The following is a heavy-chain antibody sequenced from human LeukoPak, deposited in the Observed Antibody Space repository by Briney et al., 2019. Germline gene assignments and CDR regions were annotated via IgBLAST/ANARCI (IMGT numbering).Heavy chain of an antibody. CDR1: GFTFSSYS. Sequence: NPGGSLRLSCAASGFTFSSYSMNWVRQAPGKGLEWVASISSNSIYVFYADSVKGRFTISRDNSKNTLYLQLNSLRPEDTAVYYCARDQLAYSGYDTLFDYWGQGSLVTVSS. V-gene: IGHV3-21*01. CDR2: ISSNSIYV. J-gene: IGHJ4*02. D-gene: IGHD5-12*01. CDR3: ARDQLAYSGYDTLFDY.